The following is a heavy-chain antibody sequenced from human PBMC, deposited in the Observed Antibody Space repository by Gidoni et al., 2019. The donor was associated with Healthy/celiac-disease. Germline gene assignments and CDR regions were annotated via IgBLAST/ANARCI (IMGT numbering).Heavy chain of an antibody. CDR1: GFTFSGSA. CDR3: TRPEYDYVWGSYRLVH. CDR2: IRSKANSYAT. D-gene: IGHD3-16*02. Sequence: EVQLVESGGGLVQPGGSLKLSCAASGFTFSGSAMHWVRQASGKGLEWVGRIRSKANSYATAYAASVKGRFTISRDDSKNTAYLQMNSLKTEDTAVYYCTRPEYDYVWGSYRLVHWGQGTLVTVSS. J-gene: IGHJ4*02. V-gene: IGHV3-73*01.